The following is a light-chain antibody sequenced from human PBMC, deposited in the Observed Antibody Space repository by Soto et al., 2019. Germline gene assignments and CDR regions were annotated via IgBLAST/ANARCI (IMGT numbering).Light chain of an antibody. CDR3: QQYKNWPPLT. J-gene: IGKJ4*01. V-gene: IGKV3-15*01. Sequence: EIVMTQSPATLSVSPGETATLSCRASQSVGSAVAWYQHKPGQPPRLLIVAASIRATGVPGRFSGGGSGTEFTLTISSLQSEDFAVYYCQQYKNWPPLTFGGRTTVEIK. CDR2: AAS. CDR1: QSVGSA.